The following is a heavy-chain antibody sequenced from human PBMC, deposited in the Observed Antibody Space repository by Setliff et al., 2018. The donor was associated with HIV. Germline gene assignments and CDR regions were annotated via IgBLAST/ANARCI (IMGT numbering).Heavy chain of an antibody. CDR2: LNTDGSSI. Sequence: GESLRLSCVASGFTFSSYWMHWVRQAPGRGLMWISRLNTDGSSIDYADSVTGRFTFSRDNAKNTLYLQMNGLRADDTAVYYCAMGGSNTWYSSWGQGALVTVSS. CDR3: AMGGSNTWYSS. D-gene: IGHD6-13*01. CDR1: GFTFSSYW. J-gene: IGHJ5*02. V-gene: IGHV3-74*01.